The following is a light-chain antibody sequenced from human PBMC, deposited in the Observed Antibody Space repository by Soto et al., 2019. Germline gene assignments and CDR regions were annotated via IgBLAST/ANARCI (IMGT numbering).Light chain of an antibody. CDR1: EDIRNY. J-gene: IGKJ4*01. Sequence: DIQMSPSPSSLSACVGDRVPITCQAREDIRNYLNWYQQKPGTAPKLLIYDASNLQTGVPSRFSGSGSGTDFTFTISNLQPDDIATYYCQQYHNLPRTFGGGTKVDIK. CDR3: QQYHNLPRT. V-gene: IGKV1-33*01. CDR2: DAS.